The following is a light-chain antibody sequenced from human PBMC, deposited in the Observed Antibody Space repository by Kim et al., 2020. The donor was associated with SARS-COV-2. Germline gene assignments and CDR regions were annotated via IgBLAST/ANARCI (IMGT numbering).Light chain of an antibody. CDR2: LEGSGSY. Sequence: QLVLTQSSSASVSLGSSVKLTCTLSSGHSSYIIAWHQQQPGKAPRYLMKLEGSGSYNKGSGVPDRFSGSSSGADRYLTISNLQSEDEADYYCETWDSNTRVFGGGTQLTVL. CDR1: SGHSSYI. CDR3: ETWDSNTRV. V-gene: IGLV4-60*03. J-gene: IGLJ2*01.